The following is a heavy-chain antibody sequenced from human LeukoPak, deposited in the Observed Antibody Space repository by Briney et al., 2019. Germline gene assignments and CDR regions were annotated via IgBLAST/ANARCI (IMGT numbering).Heavy chain of an antibody. V-gene: IGHV3-7*01. D-gene: IGHD6-13*01. Sequence: GRSLRLSCAAPGFTFSTYWMSWVRQAPGKGLEWVANIKEDGSEQYYVDSLEGRFTISRDSAQNSLYLQMSSLRAEDTAMYYCARDSAGNDYWGQGTLVTVSS. CDR3: ARDSAGNDY. CDR2: IKEDGSEQ. CDR1: GFTFSTYW. J-gene: IGHJ4*02.